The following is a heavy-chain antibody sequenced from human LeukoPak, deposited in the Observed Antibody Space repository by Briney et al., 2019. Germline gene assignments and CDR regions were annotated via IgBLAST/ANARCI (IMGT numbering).Heavy chain of an antibody. D-gene: IGHD3-22*01. CDR1: GFTYRRYS. J-gene: IGHJ5*02. CDR3: AKGSSGYFADL. Sequence: GGSLRLSCVASGFTYRRYSMNWVRQAPGKGLEWVSTISSGSDYLYHADSVRGRFTISRDNARNSLFLQMDDLRAEDTALYYCAKGSSGYFADLWGQGTLVTVSS. CDR2: ISSGSDYL. V-gene: IGHV3-21*04.